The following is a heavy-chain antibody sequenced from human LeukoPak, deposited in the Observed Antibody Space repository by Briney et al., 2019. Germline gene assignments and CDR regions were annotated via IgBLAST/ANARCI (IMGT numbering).Heavy chain of an antibody. CDR3: AKGYYYYGMDV. CDR1: GYTFTSYG. CDR2: INPNSGGT. J-gene: IGHJ6*02. Sequence: ASVMVSCKASGYTFTSYGISWVRQAPGQGLEWMGWINPNSGGTNYAQKFQGWVTMTRDTSISTAYMELSRLRSDDTAVYYCAKGYYYYGMDVWGQGTTVTVSS. V-gene: IGHV1-2*04.